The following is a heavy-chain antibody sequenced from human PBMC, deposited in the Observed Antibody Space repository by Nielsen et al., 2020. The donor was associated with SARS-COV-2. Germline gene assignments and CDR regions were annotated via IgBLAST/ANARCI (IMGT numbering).Heavy chain of an antibody. V-gene: IGHV4-39*07. CDR2: IYYSGST. D-gene: IGHD3-22*01. CDR3: ARVRDDSSGYFLLDY. J-gene: IGHJ4*02. Sequence: SETLSLTCTVSGGSISSSSYYWGWIRQPPGKGLEWIGSIYYSGSTYYNPSLKSRVTISVDTSKNQFSLKLSSVTAADTAVYYCARVRDDSSGYFLLDYWGQGTLVTVSS. CDR1: GGSISSSSYY.